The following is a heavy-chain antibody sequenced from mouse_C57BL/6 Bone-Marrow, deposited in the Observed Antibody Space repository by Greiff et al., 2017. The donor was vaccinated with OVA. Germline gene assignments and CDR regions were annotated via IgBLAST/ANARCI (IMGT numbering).Heavy chain of an antibody. V-gene: IGHV1-15*01. Sequence: VQLQPSGAELVRPGASVTLSCKASGYTFTDYEMHWVKQTPVHGLEWIGAIDPETGGTAYNQTFKGKAILTADKSSSTAYMELRSLTSEDSAVYYCTRGYSNYYAMDYWGQGTSVTVSS. CDR2: IDPETGGT. CDR3: TRGYSNYYAMDY. J-gene: IGHJ4*01. CDR1: GYTFTDYE. D-gene: IGHD2-5*01.